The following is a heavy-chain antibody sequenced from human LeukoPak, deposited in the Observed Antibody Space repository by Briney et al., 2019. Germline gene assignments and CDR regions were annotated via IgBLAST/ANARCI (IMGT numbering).Heavy chain of an antibody. CDR1: GFTVNYHG. D-gene: IGHD5-18*01. CDR3: AKNVDSFGSNAFDI. Sequence: GASLRLFCVASGFTVNYHGMNWVRQAPGKGLEWVAFIRYDGSNKYYADSVKGRVTISIDNSKNTLYLQMNSLRADDTALYYCAKNVDSFGSNAFDIWGHGTLVTVSS. J-gene: IGHJ3*02. V-gene: IGHV3-30*02. CDR2: IRYDGSNK.